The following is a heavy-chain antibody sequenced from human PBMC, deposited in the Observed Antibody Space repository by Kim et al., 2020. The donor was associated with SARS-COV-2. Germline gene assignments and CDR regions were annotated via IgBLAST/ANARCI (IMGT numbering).Heavy chain of an antibody. V-gene: IGHV3-30*09. CDR3: ARDPDTYFFDY. Sequence: NNSYTESVKSRFAISRDNSKSTLFLQMNSLRGEHSAVYYCARDPDTYFFDYWGQGTLVTVSS. D-gene: IGHD5-18*01. J-gene: IGHJ4*02. CDR2: NN.